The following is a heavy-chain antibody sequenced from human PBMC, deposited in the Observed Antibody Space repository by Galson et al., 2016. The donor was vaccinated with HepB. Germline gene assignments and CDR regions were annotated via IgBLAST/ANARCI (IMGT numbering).Heavy chain of an antibody. D-gene: IGHD6-6*01. V-gene: IGHV3-48*03. CDR1: GFTFNNYA. CDR2: IGHGGSTT. CDR3: ESGLRRSSSASDY. J-gene: IGHJ4*02. Sequence: SLRLSCAASGFTFNNYAMTWVRQPPGKGLEWVSCIGHGGSTTYHADSVKGRFTISRANPQNSLYLQINSLRAEDTAGYYCESGLRRSSSASDYWGQGTLVTVSS.